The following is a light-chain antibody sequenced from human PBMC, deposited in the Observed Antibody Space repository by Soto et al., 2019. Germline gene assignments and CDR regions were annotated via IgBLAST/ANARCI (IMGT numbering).Light chain of an antibody. CDR1: SSDVGGSNH. V-gene: IGLV2-14*01. Sequence: QSVLTQPASVSDSPGQSITISCTGTSSDVGGSNHVSWYQQHPGKAPKLMIYDVTNRPSGVSHRFSGSKSGSTASLIISGLQAEDEADYYCVSFTSSTTYVFGTGTKVTVL. J-gene: IGLJ1*01. CDR2: DVT. CDR3: VSFTSSTTYV.